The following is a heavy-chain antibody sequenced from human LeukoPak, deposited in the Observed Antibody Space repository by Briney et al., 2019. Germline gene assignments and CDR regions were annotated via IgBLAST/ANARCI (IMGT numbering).Heavy chain of an antibody. CDR2: IYYSGST. J-gene: IGHJ4*02. D-gene: IGHD5-18*01. CDR1: GGSISSSSYY. CDR3: ARERRGYSNGPYFDY. Sequence: PSETLSLTCTVSGGSISSSSYYWSWIRQPPGKGLEWIGYIYYSGSTNYNPSLKSRVTISVDTSKNQFSLKLSSVTAADTAVYYCARERRGYSNGPYFDYWGQGTLVTVSS. V-gene: IGHV4-61*01.